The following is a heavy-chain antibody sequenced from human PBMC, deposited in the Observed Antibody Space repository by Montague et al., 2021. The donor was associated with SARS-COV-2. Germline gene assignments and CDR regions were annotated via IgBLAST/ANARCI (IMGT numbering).Heavy chain of an antibody. V-gene: IGHV2-5*02. CDR3: APLGFDSRSYYTPHNWFDP. CDR2: IYWDDDE. D-gene: IGHD3-10*01. CDR1: GISLSTSGVG. J-gene: IGHJ5*02. Sequence: PALVKPTQTFTLTRTFSGISLSTSGVGVAWIRQPPGKALEWLALIYWDDDERYSPSMRSRLTITKGTSENQVVLRMTNMDPMDTATYYCAPLGFDSRSYYTPHNWFDPWGQGILVTVSS.